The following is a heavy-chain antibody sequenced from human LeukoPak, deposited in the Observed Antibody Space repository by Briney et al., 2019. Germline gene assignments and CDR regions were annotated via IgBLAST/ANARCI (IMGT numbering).Heavy chain of an antibody. CDR3: ARENSGSYYNYYYYYMDV. CDR2: IYWNDDK. J-gene: IGHJ6*03. V-gene: IGHV2-5*01. Sequence: SGPTLVNPTRTLTLTCTFSGFSLSTSGVGVGWIRQPPGKALEWLALIYWNDDKRYSPSLKSRLTITKDTSKNQVVLTMTNMDPVDTATYYCARENSGSYYNYYYYYMDVWGKGTTVTVSS. CDR1: GFSLSTSGVG. D-gene: IGHD3-10*01.